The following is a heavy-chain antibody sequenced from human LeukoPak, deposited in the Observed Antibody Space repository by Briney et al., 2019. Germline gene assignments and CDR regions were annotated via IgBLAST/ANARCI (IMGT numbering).Heavy chain of an antibody. CDR1: GFIFSGYG. CDR2: IWFDGSHE. Sequence: PGTSLRLSCTGSGFIFSGYGIHWVRQAPGKGLEWVAIIWFDGSHEDYVDSVRGRFTIPRDNSRNTMYLQMNSLRVEDTALYFCAKEVAFGAGAYDVWGQGTRVTVSS. D-gene: IGHD3-10*01. V-gene: IGHV3-33*06. CDR3: AKEVAFGAGAYDV. J-gene: IGHJ3*01.